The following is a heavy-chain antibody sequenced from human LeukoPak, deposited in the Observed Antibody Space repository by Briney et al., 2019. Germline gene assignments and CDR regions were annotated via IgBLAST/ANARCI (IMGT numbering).Heavy chain of an antibody. V-gene: IGHV4-59*01. CDR2: IYYSGST. D-gene: IGHD3-10*01. J-gene: IGHJ4*02. Sequence: PSETLSLTCTVSARSISSYYSSWIRQPPGKGLEWIGYIYYSGSTNYNPSLKSRVPISVDTSKNQVSLKLSSVTAADTAVYYCARVGYYYGSGSYPFDYWGQGTLVNVSS. CDR3: ARVGYYYGSGSYPFDY. CDR1: ARSISSYY.